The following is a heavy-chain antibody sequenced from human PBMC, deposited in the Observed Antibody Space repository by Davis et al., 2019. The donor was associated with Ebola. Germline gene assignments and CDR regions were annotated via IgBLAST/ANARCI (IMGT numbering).Heavy chain of an antibody. V-gene: IGHV3-53*01. Sequence: PGGSLRLSCAASGFTVSSDYMSWFRQAPWQGLEWVSVIYSGGSTYYADSVKGRFTISRDNSKNTLYLQMNSLRAEDTAVYYCARGYDLFQHWGQGTLVTVSS. CDR2: IYSGGST. CDR1: GFTVSSDY. D-gene: IGHD3-3*01. CDR3: ARGYDLFQH. J-gene: IGHJ1*01.